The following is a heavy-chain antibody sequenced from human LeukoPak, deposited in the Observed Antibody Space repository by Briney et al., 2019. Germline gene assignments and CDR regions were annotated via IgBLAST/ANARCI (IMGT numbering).Heavy chain of an antibody. CDR1: GGTFSSYA. V-gene: IGHV1-69*05. CDR2: IIPIFGTA. J-gene: IGHJ4*02. D-gene: IGHD6-19*01. Sequence: GASVKVSCKASGGTFSSYAISWVRQAPGQGLEWMGGIIPIFGTANYAQKFQGRVTITTDESTSTAYMELSSLRSEDTAAYYCARVTYDRGWYYFDYWGQGTLVTVSS. CDR3: ARVTYDRGWYYFDY.